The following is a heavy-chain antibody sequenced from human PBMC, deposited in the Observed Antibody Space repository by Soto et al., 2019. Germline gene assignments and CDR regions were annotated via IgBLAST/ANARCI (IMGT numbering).Heavy chain of an antibody. CDR3: ARDCSSTSCYATAGYYYYYGMDV. CDR2: INPSGGST. CDR1: GYTFTSYY. Sequence: GASVKVSCKASGYTFTSYYMHWVRQAPGQGLEWMGIINPSGGSTSYAQKFQGRVTMTRDTSTSTVYMELSSLRSDDTAVYYCARDCSSTSCYATAGYYYYYGMDVWGQGTTVTVSS. V-gene: IGHV1-46*01. J-gene: IGHJ6*02. D-gene: IGHD2-2*01.